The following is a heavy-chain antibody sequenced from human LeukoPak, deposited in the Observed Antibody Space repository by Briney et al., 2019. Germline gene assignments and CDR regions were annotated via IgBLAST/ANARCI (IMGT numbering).Heavy chain of an antibody. Sequence: GGSLRLSCAASGLTFSRHPMNWVRQAPGKGLEYVSSITTDGLYTYYADSVKGRFTISRDNAKNSLYLQMSSPRAEDTAVYYCAKGGRGSGWSNWFDPWGQGTLVTVSS. CDR1: GLTFSRHP. V-gene: IGHV3-21*01. CDR3: AKGGRGSGWSNWFDP. J-gene: IGHJ5*02. CDR2: ITTDGLYT. D-gene: IGHD6-19*01.